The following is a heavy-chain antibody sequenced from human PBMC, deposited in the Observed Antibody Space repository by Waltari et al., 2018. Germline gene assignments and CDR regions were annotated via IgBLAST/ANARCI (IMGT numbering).Heavy chain of an antibody. J-gene: IGHJ6*02. CDR2: MNPNSGNT. D-gene: IGHD4-4*01. Sequence: QVQLVQSGAEVQKPGASVKVSCKASGYTFTSYDINWVRQAPGQGLEWMGWMNPNSGNTGYAQKFQGRVTMTRNTSISTAYMELSSLRSEDTAVYYCARDRTSNHGPSFYYYGMDVWGQGTTVTVSS. CDR1: GYTFTSYD. CDR3: ARDRTSNHGPSFYYYGMDV. V-gene: IGHV1-8*01.